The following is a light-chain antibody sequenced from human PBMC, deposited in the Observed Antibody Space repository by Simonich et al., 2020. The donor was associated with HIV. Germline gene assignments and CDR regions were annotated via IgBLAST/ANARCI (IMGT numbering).Light chain of an antibody. V-gene: IGKV1-39*01. CDR1: QSIRRY. J-gene: IGKJ1*01. Sequence: DIQMTQSPSSLSASVGDRVTITCRASQSIRRYLNLYQQKRGKAPKLLIYVASSLPSGVPARFSGSGSGTDFTLTISSLQPEDFATYYCQQSFSSPWTFGQGTKVAIK. CDR2: VAS. CDR3: QQSFSSPWT.